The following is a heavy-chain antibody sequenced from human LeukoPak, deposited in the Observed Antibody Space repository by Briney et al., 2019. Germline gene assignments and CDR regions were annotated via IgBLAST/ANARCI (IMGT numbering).Heavy chain of an antibody. D-gene: IGHD3-10*01. CDR1: GFTFSSYS. CDR2: ISSSSSTI. CDR3: HYGSGSYYNGNDAFDI. J-gene: IGHJ3*02. Sequence: GGSLRLSCAASGFTFSSYSMNWVRQAPGKGLEWVSYISSSSSTIYYADSVKGRFTISRDNAKNSLYLQMNSLRDEDTAVYYCHYGSGSYYNGNDAFDIWGQGTMVTVSS. V-gene: IGHV3-48*02.